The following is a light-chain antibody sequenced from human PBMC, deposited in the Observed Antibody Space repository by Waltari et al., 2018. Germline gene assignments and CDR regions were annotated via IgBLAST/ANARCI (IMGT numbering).Light chain of an antibody. Sequence: DIQMTQSPSTLSASVGDRGTITCRASQSISSWFAWYQQKPGKAPKLLIYKASSLESGVPSRFSGSGSGTEFTLTISSLQPDDFATYYCQQYNSYSRTFGQGTKVEIK. CDR1: QSISSW. V-gene: IGKV1-5*03. CDR3: QQYNSYSRT. CDR2: KAS. J-gene: IGKJ1*01.